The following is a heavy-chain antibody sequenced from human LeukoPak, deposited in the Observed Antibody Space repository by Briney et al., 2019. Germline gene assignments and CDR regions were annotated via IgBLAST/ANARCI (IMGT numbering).Heavy chain of an antibody. Sequence: GGSLTLSCEDSRFTFRSYEMNWVRQAPGKGLEWIAYLSSSGSAFSYADSVKGRFAISRDNTKNSVYLQMNSLRAEDTAIYYCATYRQVLLPFESWGQGTLVTVSS. V-gene: IGHV3-48*03. CDR2: LSSSGSAF. CDR3: ATYRQVLLPFES. J-gene: IGHJ4*02. CDR1: RFTFRSYE. D-gene: IGHD2-8*02.